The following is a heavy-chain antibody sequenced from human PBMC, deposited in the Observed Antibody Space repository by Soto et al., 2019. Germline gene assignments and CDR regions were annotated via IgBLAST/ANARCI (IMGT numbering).Heavy chain of an antibody. V-gene: IGHV4-4*07. CDR2: IYTSGST. CDR3: ARVGKLELQGGAFDI. J-gene: IGHJ3*02. D-gene: IGHD1-7*01. CDR1: GGSISSYY. Sequence: PSETLSLTCTVSGGSISSYYWSWIRQPAGKGLEWIGRIYTSGSTNYNPSLKGRVTMSVDTSKNQFSLKLSSVTAADTAVYYCARVGKLELQGGAFDIWGQGTMVTVSS.